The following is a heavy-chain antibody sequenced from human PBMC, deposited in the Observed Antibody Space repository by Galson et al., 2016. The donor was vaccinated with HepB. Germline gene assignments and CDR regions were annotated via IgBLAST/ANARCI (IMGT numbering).Heavy chain of an antibody. CDR3: ARGVTIFGVVTNPSDV. Sequence: SLRLSCAASGFTFSSCAMSWVRQAPGKGLEWVSAIGGGGGSSYYADSVTGRFTISSDNSKNTLYLQMDSLRAEDTAVYYCARGVTIFGVVTNPSDVWGQGTTVTVSS. V-gene: IGHV3-23*01. CDR2: IGGGGGSS. CDR1: GFTFSSCA. D-gene: IGHD3-3*01. J-gene: IGHJ6*01.